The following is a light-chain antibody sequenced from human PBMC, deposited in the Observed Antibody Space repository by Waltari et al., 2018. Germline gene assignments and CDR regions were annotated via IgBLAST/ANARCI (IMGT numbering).Light chain of an antibody. V-gene: IGKV3-15*01. CDR3: QQYNNWLFT. CDR2: GAS. Sequence: EIVMTQSPATLSVSPGERATLSCRASQSVSSNLAWYQQTPGQAPRLLLYGASTRASGIPARFSGSGSGTEFTLTISGLQSEDFAVYYCQQYNNWLFTFGPGTKVDIK. CDR1: QSVSSN. J-gene: IGKJ3*01.